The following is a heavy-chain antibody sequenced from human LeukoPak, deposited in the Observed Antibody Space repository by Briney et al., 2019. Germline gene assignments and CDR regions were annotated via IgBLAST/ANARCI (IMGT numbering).Heavy chain of an antibody. CDR2: IIPIFGTA. Sequence: SVKVSCKASGYTFTGYYMHWVRQAPGQGLEWMGGIIPIFGTANYAQKFQGRVTITADESTSTAYMELSSLRSEDTAVYYCARDRYYYDSSGYYTIFDYWGQGTLVTVSS. V-gene: IGHV1-69*13. J-gene: IGHJ4*02. CDR3: ARDRYYYDSSGYYTIFDY. CDR1: GYTFTGYY. D-gene: IGHD3-22*01.